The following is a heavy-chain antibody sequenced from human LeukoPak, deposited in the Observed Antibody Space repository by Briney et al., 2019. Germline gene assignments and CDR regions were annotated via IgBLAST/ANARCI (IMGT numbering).Heavy chain of an antibody. J-gene: IGHJ5*02. CDR2: IIPIFGTA. Sequence: SVRVSCKASGGTFSSYAISWVRQAPGQGLEWMGGIIPIFGTANYAQKFQGRVTITADKSTSTAYMELSSLRSEDTAVYYCARAGYCSSTSCRPNWFDPWGQGTLVTVSS. V-gene: IGHV1-69*06. CDR3: ARAGYCSSTSCRPNWFDP. D-gene: IGHD2-2*01. CDR1: GGTFSSYA.